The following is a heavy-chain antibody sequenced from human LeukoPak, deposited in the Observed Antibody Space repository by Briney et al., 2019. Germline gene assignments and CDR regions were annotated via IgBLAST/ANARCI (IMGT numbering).Heavy chain of an antibody. CDR2: IKQDGSAK. CDR1: GFTFSSYW. J-gene: IGHJ4*02. CDR3: AREIGSAARGR. D-gene: IGHD6-13*01. Sequence: PGGSLRLSCVASGFTFSSYWMSWVRQAPGKGLQWVANIKQDGSAKYYVDSVKGRFTISRDNAKNSLYLQMNSLRAEDTAVYYCAREIGSAARGRWGQGTLVTVSS. V-gene: IGHV3-7*01.